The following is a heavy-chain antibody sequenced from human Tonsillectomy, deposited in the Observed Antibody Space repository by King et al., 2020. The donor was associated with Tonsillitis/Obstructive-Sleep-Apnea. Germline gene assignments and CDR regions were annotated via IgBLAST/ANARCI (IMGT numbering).Heavy chain of an antibody. CDR3: ARDRGSGGITYAFDI. V-gene: IGHV3-30*01. D-gene: IGHD2-15*01. CDR2: ISYDGSNK. CDR1: GFTFSSYA. J-gene: IGHJ3*02. Sequence: VQLVESGGGVVQPGRSLRLSCAASGFTFSSYAMHWVRQAPGKGLEWVAVISYDGSNKYYADSVKGRFTISRKNSKNTLYLQMNSLRAEDTAVYYCARDRGSGGITYAFDIWGQGTMVTVSS.